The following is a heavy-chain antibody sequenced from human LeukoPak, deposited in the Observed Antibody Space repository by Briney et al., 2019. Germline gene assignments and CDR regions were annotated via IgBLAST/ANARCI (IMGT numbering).Heavy chain of an antibody. J-gene: IGHJ4*02. V-gene: IGHV3-23*01. CDR3: ARVPHYGDSVYYFDY. CDR1: GFTFSSYA. Sequence: PGGSLRLSCAASGFTFSSYAMSWVRQAPGKGLEWASGISGGGGSAYYADSVKGRFTISRDNSKNTVYLQMNSLRADDTAVYYCARVPHYGDSVYYFDYWGQGTLVTVSS. CDR2: ISGGGGSA. D-gene: IGHD4-17*01.